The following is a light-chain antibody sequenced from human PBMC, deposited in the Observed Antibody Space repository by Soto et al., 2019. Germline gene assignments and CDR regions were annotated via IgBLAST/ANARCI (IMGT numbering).Light chain of an antibody. CDR1: SSDVGGYKL. CDR2: EGS. V-gene: IGLV2-23*01. Sequence: QSALTQPGSVSGSPGQSITISCTGTSSDVGGYKLVSWYQQHPGKAPKVLLYEGSERPSGVSDRFSGSKSGNTASLTISGLQAEDEADYDCCSYAGTTTWVFGGGTKLTVL. CDR3: CSYAGTTTWV. J-gene: IGLJ3*02.